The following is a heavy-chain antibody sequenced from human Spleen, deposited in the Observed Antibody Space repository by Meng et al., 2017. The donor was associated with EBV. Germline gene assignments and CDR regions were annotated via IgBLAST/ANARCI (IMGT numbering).Heavy chain of an antibody. D-gene: IGHD1-1*01. V-gene: IGHV4-4*02. CDR1: GGPITHRTL. CDR2: VYHSGTP. Sequence: QVQPQAPGLGLVKPSGTLSLTCLFSGGPITHRTLWSWVRQTPGKGLDWIGGVYHSGTPNYNPSLKSRVAISVDKSSNKFSLNLTSVTAADTAVYYCVSTAGQSTTWRYFDLWGRGTLVTVSS. CDR3: VSTAGQSTTWRYFDL. J-gene: IGHJ4*02.